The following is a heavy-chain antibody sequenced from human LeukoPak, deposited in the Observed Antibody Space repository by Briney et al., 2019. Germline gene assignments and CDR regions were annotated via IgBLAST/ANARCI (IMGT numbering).Heavy chain of an antibody. J-gene: IGHJ3*02. Sequence: GGSLRLSCAASGFTFSSYAMHWVRQAPGKGLEYVSAISSNGGSTYYATSVKGRFTISRDNSKYTLYLQMGSLRAEDMAVYYCARGGSGAYCGGDCYPTDAFDIWGQGTMVTVSS. V-gene: IGHV3-64*01. CDR3: ARGGSGAYCGGDCYPTDAFDI. CDR1: GFTFSSYA. CDR2: ISSNGGST. D-gene: IGHD2-21*02.